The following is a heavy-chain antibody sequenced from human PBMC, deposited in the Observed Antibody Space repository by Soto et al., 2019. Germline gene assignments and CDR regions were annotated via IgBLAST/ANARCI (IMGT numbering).Heavy chain of an antibody. CDR3: ARHGPIAAAGTENWFDP. D-gene: IGHD6-13*01. J-gene: IGHJ5*02. CDR1: GYSFTIDW. CDR2: IYPGDSDT. Sequence: PGESLKISCNGSGYSFTIDWIGLVLQMPGKGLEWMGIIYPGDSDTRYSPSFQGQVTISADKSISTAYLQWSSLKASDTAMYYCARHGPIAAAGTENWFDPWGQGTLVTVSS. V-gene: IGHV5-51*01.